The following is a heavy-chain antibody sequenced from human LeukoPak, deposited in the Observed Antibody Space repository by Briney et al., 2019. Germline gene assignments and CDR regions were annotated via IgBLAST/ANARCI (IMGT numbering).Heavy chain of an antibody. CDR3: ARRGGYSDY. CDR2: ISGSGGRT. CDR1: GFTFSSYA. D-gene: IGHD4-23*01. Sequence: GGSLRLSCATSGFTFSSYAMSWVRQAPGKGLEWVSAISGSGGRTYYADSVKGRFTISRDNAKNSLYLQMNSLRAEDTAVYYCARRGGYSDYWGQGTLVTVSS. V-gene: IGHV3-23*01. J-gene: IGHJ4*02.